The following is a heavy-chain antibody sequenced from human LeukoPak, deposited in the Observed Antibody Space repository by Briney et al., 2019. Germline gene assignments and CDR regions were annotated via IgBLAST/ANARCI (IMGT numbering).Heavy chain of an antibody. CDR2: MNPNSGNT. V-gene: IGHV1-8*01. CDR1: RYTSTSYD. Sequence: ASVKVSCKASRYTSTSYDINWVRQATGQGLEWMGWMNPNSGNTGYAQKFQGRVTMTRNTSISTAYMELSSLRSEDTAVYYCARGRKRKDAVNWFDPWGQGTLVTVSS. CDR3: ARGRKRKDAVNWFDP. J-gene: IGHJ5*02.